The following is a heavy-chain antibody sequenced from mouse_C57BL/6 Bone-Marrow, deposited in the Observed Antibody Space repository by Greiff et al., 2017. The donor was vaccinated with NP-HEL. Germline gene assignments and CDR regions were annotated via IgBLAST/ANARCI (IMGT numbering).Heavy chain of an antibody. J-gene: IGHJ1*03. CDR3: TTGTPYWYVDV. Sequence: EVQLQQSGAELVRPGASVKLSCTASGFNIKDDYMHWVKQRPEQGLEWIGWIDPENGDTEYASKFQGKATITADTSSNTAYLQLSSLTSEDTAVYYCTTGTPYWYVDVWGTGTTVTVSS. V-gene: IGHV14-4*01. D-gene: IGHD1-1*02. CDR1: GFNIKDDY. CDR2: IDPENGDT.